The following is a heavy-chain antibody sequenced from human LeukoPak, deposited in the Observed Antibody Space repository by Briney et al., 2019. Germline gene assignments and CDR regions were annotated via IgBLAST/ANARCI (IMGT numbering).Heavy chain of an antibody. CDR1: GFTISSYC. CDR2: ISGSGDST. D-gene: IGHD2-2*01. V-gene: IGHV3-23*01. Sequence: ASLRLSCAASGFTISSYCMCWVRQAPGKGLEWVSAISGSGDSTYYADSVKGRFTISRDTSRNTLSLQMNTLRAGDTAVYYCAKSFRSTSLDYWGQGTLVTVSS. J-gene: IGHJ4*02. CDR3: AKSFRSTSLDY.